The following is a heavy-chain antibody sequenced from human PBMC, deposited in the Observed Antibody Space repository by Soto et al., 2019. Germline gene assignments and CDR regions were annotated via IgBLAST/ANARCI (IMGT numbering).Heavy chain of an antibody. V-gene: IGHV1-3*01. CDR1: GYTFTSYA. CDR3: ERGITLPTPLDY. J-gene: IGHJ4*02. D-gene: IGHD1-20*01. CDR2: INAGNGNT. Sequence: ASVKVSCKASGYTFTSYAMHWVRQAPGQRLEWMGWINAGNGNTKYSQKFQGRVTITRDTSASTAYMELSSLRSEDTAVYYCERGITLPTPLDYWGQGTLVTVS.